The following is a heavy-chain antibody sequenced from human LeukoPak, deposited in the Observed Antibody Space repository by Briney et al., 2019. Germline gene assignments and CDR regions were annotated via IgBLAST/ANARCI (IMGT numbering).Heavy chain of an antibody. D-gene: IGHD6-13*01. V-gene: IGHV4-59*08. CDR1: GGSISSYY. CDR3: ARQRITAAGILDY. J-gene: IGHJ4*02. Sequence: PSETLSLTCTLSGGSISSYYWSWIRQPPGKGLEWTGYIYYSGNTNYNPSLKSRVTISIDTSKNQFSLKLSSVTAADTAVYYCARQRITAAGILDYWGQGTLVTVSS. CDR2: IYYSGNT.